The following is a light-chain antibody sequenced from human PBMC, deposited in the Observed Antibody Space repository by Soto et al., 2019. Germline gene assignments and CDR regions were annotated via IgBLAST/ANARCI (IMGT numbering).Light chain of an antibody. CDR2: DAS. CDR3: QHYDKRPL. J-gene: IGKJ4*01. Sequence: DIQMNQSPSSLSASEGDRVTITCQASQDISNYLNWYQQKPGKAPKLLIYDASNLETGVPSKFSGSGSGTDFTFTISSLQPEDIGTEYCQHYDKRPLFGGGTHVEIK. CDR1: QDISNY. V-gene: IGKV1-33*01.